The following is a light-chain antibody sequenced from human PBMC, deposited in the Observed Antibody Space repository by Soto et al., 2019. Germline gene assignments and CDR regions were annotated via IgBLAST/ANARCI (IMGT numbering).Light chain of an antibody. CDR1: SSDLGGYNY. V-gene: IGLV2-14*01. J-gene: IGLJ1*01. CDR2: EVS. CDR3: SSYTSSTLV. Sequence: QSALTQPASVSGSPGQSITISCTGPSSDLGGYNYVSWYQHHPGKAPKLMISEVSNRPSGVSNRFSGSKSGNTASLTISGLQAEDEADYYCSSYTSSTLVFGSGTKLTVL.